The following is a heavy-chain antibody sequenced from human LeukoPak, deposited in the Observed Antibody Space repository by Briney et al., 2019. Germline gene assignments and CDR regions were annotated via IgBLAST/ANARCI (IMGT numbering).Heavy chain of an antibody. CDR1: GFTFSNYW. CDR3: ARDAVQPFDY. J-gene: IGHJ4*02. Sequence: PGGSLRLSCAASGFTFSNYWMSWVRQAPGKGLEWVANIKYDGSEKYYVDSVKGRFTISRDNAKNSLYLQMNSLRAEDTAVYYCARDAVQPFDYWGQGTLVTASS. V-gene: IGHV3-7*01. CDR2: IKYDGSEK.